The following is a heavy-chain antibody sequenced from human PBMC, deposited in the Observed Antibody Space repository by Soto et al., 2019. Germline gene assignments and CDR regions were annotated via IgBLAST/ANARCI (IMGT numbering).Heavy chain of an antibody. J-gene: IGHJ6*02. D-gene: IGHD3-10*01. CDR3: AKDRRGVMDV. Sequence: EEQLLESGGDLVQPGGTLRLSCAASGFIFSDYDMSWVRQAPGKGLEWVSAVSGSGRSTYYADSVKGRFTISRDNSRNTLNLQMTSLRVEDTAVYYCAKDRRGVMDVWGQGTTVTVAS. CDR1: GFIFSDYD. CDR2: VSGSGRST. V-gene: IGHV3-23*01.